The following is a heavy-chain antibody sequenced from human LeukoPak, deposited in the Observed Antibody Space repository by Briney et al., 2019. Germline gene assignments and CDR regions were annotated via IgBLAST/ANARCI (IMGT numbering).Heavy chain of an antibody. J-gene: IGHJ4*02. V-gene: IGHV3-23*01. CDR1: GFPFTNYA. CDR2: ISGDGGST. CDR3: AKHLWRDLLWFGEGYYFGY. D-gene: IGHD3-10*01. Sequence: QSGGSLRLSCTASGFPFTNYAMSWARQAPGKGLECVSVISGDGGSTFYADSVKGRFTISRDNSKNTLYLQMNSLRAEDTAVYYCAKHLWRDLLWFGEGYYFGYWGQGTLVTVSS.